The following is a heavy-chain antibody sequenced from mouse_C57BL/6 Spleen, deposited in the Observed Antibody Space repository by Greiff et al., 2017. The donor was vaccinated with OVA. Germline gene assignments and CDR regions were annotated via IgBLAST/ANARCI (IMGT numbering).Heavy chain of an antibody. CDR3: ARNYYGSSYELFDY. D-gene: IGHD1-1*01. CDR1: GYTFTDYY. J-gene: IGHJ2*01. Sequence: VQLQQSGPELVKPGASVKISCKASGYTFTDYYMNWVKQSHGKSLEWIGDINPNNGGTSYNQKFKGKATLTVDKSSSTAYMELRSLTSEDSAVYYCARNYYGSSYELFDYWGQGTTLTGSS. V-gene: IGHV1-26*01. CDR2: INPNNGGT.